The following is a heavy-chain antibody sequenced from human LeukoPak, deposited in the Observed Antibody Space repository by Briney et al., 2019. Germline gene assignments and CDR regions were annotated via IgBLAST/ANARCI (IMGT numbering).Heavy chain of an antibody. CDR2: IIPIFGTA. J-gene: IGHJ4*02. Sequence: SVKVSCKASGGTFSSYAISWVRQAPGQGLEWMGRIIPIFGTANYAQKFQGRVTITTDESTSTAYMELSSLRSEDTAVYYCAASSGDCSGGSCAGYWGQGTLVTVSS. V-gene: IGHV1-69*05. D-gene: IGHD2-15*01. CDR3: AASSGDCSGGSCAGY. CDR1: GGTFSSYA.